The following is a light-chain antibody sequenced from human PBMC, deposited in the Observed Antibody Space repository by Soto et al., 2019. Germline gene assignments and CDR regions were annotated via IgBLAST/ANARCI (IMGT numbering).Light chain of an antibody. CDR3: SSYTTSSTLYV. J-gene: IGLJ1*01. Sequence: QSALTQPASVSGSPGQSITISCTGTSSDAGTYNYVSWYQQQPGKAPKLLIYEVSNRPSGISDRFSGSKSGNTASLTISGLQAEDEADYYCSSYTTSSTLYVFGTGTKLTVL. V-gene: IGLV2-14*01. CDR1: SSDAGTYNY. CDR2: EVS.